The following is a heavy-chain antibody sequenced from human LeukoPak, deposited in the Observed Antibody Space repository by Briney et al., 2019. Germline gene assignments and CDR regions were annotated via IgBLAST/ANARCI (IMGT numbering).Heavy chain of an antibody. J-gene: IGHJ1*01. CDR3: ARDRGYSSSWYPRGYFQH. CDR1: GYTFTGYY. D-gene: IGHD6-13*01. V-gene: IGHV1-2*02. Sequence: EASVKVSCKASGYTFTGYYMHWVRQATGQGLEWMGWMNPNSGNTGYAQKFQGRVTMTRDTSISTAYMELSRLRSDDTAVYYCARDRGYSSSWYPRGYFQHWGQGTLITVSS. CDR2: MNPNSGNT.